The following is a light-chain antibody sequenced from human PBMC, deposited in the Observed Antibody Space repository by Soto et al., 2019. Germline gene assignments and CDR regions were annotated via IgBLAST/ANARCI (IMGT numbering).Light chain of an antibody. CDR2: EVN. V-gene: IGLV2-23*02. CDR1: SSDFGNYNL. Sequence: QSALTQPASVSGSPGQSITISCTGTSSDFGNYNLVSWYQQHPRKVPNLILFEVNKRPSGVSGRFSGSKSGNTASLTISGLQAEDEADYYCCSFTSSNTHVFGTGTKLTVL. CDR3: CSFTSSNTHV. J-gene: IGLJ1*01.